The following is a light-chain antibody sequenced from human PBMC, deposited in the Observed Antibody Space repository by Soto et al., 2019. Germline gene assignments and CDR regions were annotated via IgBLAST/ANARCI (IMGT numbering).Light chain of an antibody. CDR1: QSIGSFY. V-gene: IGKV3-20*01. CDR2: HTS. J-gene: IGKJ1*01. CDR3: QEYGSSFPWT. Sequence: EIVLTQSPGTLSLSPGERATLSCRASQSIGSFYLAWYQQKPGQAPRVLIYHTSSRAAGIPDRFSGSGSGTDFTLTISRLEPEDSAVYCCQEYGSSFPWTVGQGTKVEIK.